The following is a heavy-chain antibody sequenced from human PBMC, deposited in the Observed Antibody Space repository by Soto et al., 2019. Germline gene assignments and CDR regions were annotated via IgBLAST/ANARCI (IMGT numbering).Heavy chain of an antibody. V-gene: IGHV1-46*03. CDR1: GYTFTSDY. CDR3: ARSVDIVVVPAGGPFYP. D-gene: IGHD2-2*03. CDR2: INPSGGST. Sequence: ASVKVSCKASGYTFTSDYMHWVRQAPGQGLEWMGIINPSGGSTSYAQKFQGRVTMTRDTSTSTVYMELSSLRSEDTAVYYCARSVDIVVVPAGGPFYPWGQGTLVTVSS. J-gene: IGHJ5*02.